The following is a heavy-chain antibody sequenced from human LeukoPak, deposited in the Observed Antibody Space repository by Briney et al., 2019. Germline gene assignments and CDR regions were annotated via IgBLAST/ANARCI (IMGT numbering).Heavy chain of an antibody. CDR2: ISPSGGST. CDR1: GYTFTGYW. D-gene: IGHD5-24*01. Sequence: ASVKLSCKAFGYTFTGYWMHWVRQTPGQGPEWMGVISPSGGSTIYAQKFKGRVTLTRDMSTSTDYLELSSLRSEDTAVYYCARDNSVRDEAWWFNPWGQGTLVTVSS. CDR3: ARDNSVRDEAWWFNP. J-gene: IGHJ5*02. V-gene: IGHV1-46*01.